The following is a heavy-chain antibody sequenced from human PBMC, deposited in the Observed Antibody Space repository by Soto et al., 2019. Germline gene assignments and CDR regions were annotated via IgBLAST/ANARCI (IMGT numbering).Heavy chain of an antibody. J-gene: IGHJ6*02. CDR1: GATISSGGFY. Sequence: QVQLQEWGPGLVEASQTLSLTCTVSGATISSGGFYWSWIRERPGKGLEWIGHIYYTGSTYYNPSLNSRVTISVDMSRNQFSLKLRSVTAADTAKYFCARDDSFYGEPGYGMNVWGQGTTVTVSS. CDR2: IYYTGST. D-gene: IGHD4-17*01. V-gene: IGHV4-31*03. CDR3: ARDDSFYGEPGYGMNV.